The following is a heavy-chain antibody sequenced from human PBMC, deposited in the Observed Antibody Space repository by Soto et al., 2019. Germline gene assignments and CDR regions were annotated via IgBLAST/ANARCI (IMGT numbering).Heavy chain of an antibody. CDR1: GGSISSYY. CDR3: ARGVRDYYGSINWFDP. J-gene: IGHJ5*02. V-gene: IGHV4-59*01. Sequence: SETLSLTCTVSGGSISSYYWSWIRQPPGKGLEWIGYIYYSGSTNYNPSLKSRVTISVDTSKNQFSLKLSSVTAADTAVYYCARGVRDYYGSINWFDPWGQGTLVTVSS. D-gene: IGHD3-10*01. CDR2: IYYSGST.